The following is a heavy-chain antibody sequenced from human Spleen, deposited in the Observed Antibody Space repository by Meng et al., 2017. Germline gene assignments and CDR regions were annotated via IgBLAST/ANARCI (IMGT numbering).Heavy chain of an antibody. CDR1: GFTFSSYE. CDR2: ISSSGSTI. V-gene: IGHV3-48*03. D-gene: IGHD1-26*01. CDR3: ARGMGATSYYYYGMDV. Sequence: GESLKISCAASGFTFSSYEMNWVRQAPGKGLEWVSYISSSGSTIYYADSVKGRFTISRDNAKNSLYLQMNSLRAEDTAVYYCARGMGATSYYYYGMDVWGQGTTVTVSS. J-gene: IGHJ6*02.